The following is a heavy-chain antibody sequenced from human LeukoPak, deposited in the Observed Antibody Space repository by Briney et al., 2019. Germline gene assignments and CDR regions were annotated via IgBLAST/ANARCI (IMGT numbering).Heavy chain of an antibody. Sequence: PGGSVRLSCAASGFTFSSYAMSWVRQAPGKGLEWVSAISGSGGSTYYADSVKGRFTISRDNSKNTLYLQMNSLRAEDTAVYYCAKDGWIQLWAPYYFDYWGQGTLVTVSS. CDR1: GFTFSSYA. CDR2: ISGSGGST. V-gene: IGHV3-23*01. D-gene: IGHD5-18*01. CDR3: AKDGWIQLWAPYYFDY. J-gene: IGHJ4*02.